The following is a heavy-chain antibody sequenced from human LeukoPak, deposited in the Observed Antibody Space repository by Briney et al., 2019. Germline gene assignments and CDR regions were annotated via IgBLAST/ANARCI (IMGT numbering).Heavy chain of an antibody. V-gene: IGHV3-48*03. CDR3: ARDLRIAARPGCFDY. D-gene: IGHD6-6*01. CDR1: GFTFSSYE. J-gene: IGHJ4*02. CDR2: SSSSGSTI. Sequence: GGSLRLSCAASGFTFSSYEMNWVRQAPGKGLEWVSSSSSSGSTIYYADSVKGRFTISRDNAKNSLYLQMNSLRAEDAAVYYCARDLRIAARPGCFDYWGQGTLVTVSS.